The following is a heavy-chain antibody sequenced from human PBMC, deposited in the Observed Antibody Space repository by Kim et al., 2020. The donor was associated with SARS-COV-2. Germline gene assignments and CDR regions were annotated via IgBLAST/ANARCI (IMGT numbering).Heavy chain of an antibody. Sequence: SETLSLTCTVSGGSISSGDYYWSWIRQPPGKGLEWIGYIYYSGSTYYNPSLKSRVTISVDTSKNQFSLKLSSVTAADTAVYYCATAAGDCGGSCYDYWGQGTLVTVSS. CDR2: IYYSGST. CDR1: GGSISSGDYY. J-gene: IGHJ4*02. D-gene: IGHD2-15*01. CDR3: ATAAGDCGGSCYDY. V-gene: IGHV4-30-4*01.